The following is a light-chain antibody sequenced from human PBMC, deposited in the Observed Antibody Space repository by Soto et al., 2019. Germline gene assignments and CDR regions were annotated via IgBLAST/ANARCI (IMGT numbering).Light chain of an antibody. V-gene: IGKV1-39*01. CDR3: QQSYSTPYT. CDR1: QIISSY. J-gene: IGKJ2*01. CDR2: AAS. Sequence: DIQMTQSPSSLSASVGDRVTITCRASQIISSYLNWYQQKPGTAPRLLIYAASSFQSGVPSRFSGSGSGTDFTLTISSLQPEDFATYYCQQSYSTPYTFGQGTKLEIK.